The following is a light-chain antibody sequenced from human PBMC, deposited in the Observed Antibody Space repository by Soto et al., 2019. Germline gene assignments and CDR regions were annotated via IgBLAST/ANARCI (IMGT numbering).Light chain of an antibody. Sequence: EIVLTQSPGTLSVSPGERATLSCRASQSVNSNLAWYQQESGQPPRLLVFGASTRATGVPARFSGSGSGTEFTLTISGLQSEDFAVYFCQQYASWPLTFGGGTKVDIK. CDR1: QSVNSN. J-gene: IGKJ4*01. CDR3: QQYASWPLT. CDR2: GAS. V-gene: IGKV3-15*01.